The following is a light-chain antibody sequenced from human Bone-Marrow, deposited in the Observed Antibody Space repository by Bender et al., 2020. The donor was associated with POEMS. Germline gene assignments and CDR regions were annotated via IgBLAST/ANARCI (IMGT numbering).Light chain of an antibody. CDR1: SSYFDAYTL. CDR2: EGT. Sequence: QSALTQPASVSGSPGQSITISCTGTSSYFDAYTLVSWYQQHPGQAPKLIIYEGTERPSGVSNRFSASKSGNTASLTISGLQAEDEADYYCCSYVGVGVFGSGTRVTV. J-gene: IGLJ1*01. V-gene: IGLV2-23*01. CDR3: CSYVGVGV.